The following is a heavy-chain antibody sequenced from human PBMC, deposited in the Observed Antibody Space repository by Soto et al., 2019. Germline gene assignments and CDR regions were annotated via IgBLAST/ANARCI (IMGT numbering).Heavy chain of an antibody. CDR1: DGSISSGGYY. CDR2: IYYSGST. V-gene: IGHV4-31*03. CDR3: ARGHIVPAYYFDY. Sequence: LSLTCTVSDGSISSGGYYWSWIRQHPGKGLEWIGYIYYSGSTYYNPSLKSRVTISVDTSKNQFSLKLSSVTAADTAVYYCARGHIVPAYYFDYWGQGTLVTVSS. D-gene: IGHD2-8*01. J-gene: IGHJ4*02.